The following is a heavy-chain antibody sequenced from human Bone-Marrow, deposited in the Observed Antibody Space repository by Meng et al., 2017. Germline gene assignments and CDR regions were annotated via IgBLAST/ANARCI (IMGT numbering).Heavy chain of an antibody. D-gene: IGHD4-17*01. CDR1: GFSFTSYL. V-gene: IGHV3-7*01. CDR2: INPDAVVT. J-gene: IGHJ4*01. Sequence: GESLKISCVASGFSFTSYLMTWVRQAPGKGLEWVAKINPDAVVTAYAASVKGRFTMSRDNSQNSFYLQMNSLRVEDTAVYYCARDPNHGDPGVRDYWGQG. CDR3: ARDPNHGDPGVRDY.